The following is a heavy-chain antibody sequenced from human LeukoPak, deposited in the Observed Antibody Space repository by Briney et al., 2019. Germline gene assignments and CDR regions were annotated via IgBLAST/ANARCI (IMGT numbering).Heavy chain of an antibody. CDR1: GFTFNSYW. D-gene: IGHD2-2*01. Sequence: GGSLRLSCAASGFTFNSYWMHWVRQAPGKGLVWVSRINGDGSTTSYADSVKGRFTISRDNAKNTLYLQMSSLRAEDTAVYSCARAHCSTTSCHFDYWGQGTLVTVSS. CDR3: ARAHCSTTSCHFDY. J-gene: IGHJ4*02. CDR2: INGDGSTT. V-gene: IGHV3-74*01.